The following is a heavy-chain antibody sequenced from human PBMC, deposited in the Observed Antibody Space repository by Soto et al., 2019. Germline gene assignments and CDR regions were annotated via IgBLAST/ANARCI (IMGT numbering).Heavy chain of an antibody. V-gene: IGHV6-1*01. Sequence: PSQTLSLTCAISGDSVSSNSAAWNWIRQSPSRGLEWLGRTYYRSKWYNDYAVSVKSRITINPDTSKNQFSLQLNSVTPEDTAVYYCAKGLHIAAGTNTMSPWFDPWGQGTLVTVSS. J-gene: IGHJ5*02. CDR3: AKGLHIAAGTNTMSPWFDP. CDR2: TYYRSKWYN. CDR1: GDSVSSNSAA. D-gene: IGHD6-13*01.